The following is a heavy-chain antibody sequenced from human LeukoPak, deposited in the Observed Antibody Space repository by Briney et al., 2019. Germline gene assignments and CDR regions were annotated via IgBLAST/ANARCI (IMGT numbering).Heavy chain of an antibody. D-gene: IGHD1-1*01. CDR2: IWYDGSNK. CDR3: ARDRVPDNWFDP. CDR1: GFTFSSYG. Sequence: GRSLRLSCAASGFTFSSYGMHWVRQAPGKGLEWVAVIWYDGSNKYCADSVKGRFTISRDNSKNTLYLQMNSLRAEDTAVYYCARDRVPDNWFDPWGQGTLVTVSS. V-gene: IGHV3-33*01. J-gene: IGHJ5*02.